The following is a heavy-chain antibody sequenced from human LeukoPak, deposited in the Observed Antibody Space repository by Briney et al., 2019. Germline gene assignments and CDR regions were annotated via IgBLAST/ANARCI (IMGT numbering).Heavy chain of an antibody. D-gene: IGHD3-10*01. J-gene: IGHJ4*02. CDR2: IYYSGST. Sequence: PSETLSLTCSVSGGSISGYYWSWIRQPPEKGLEWIGYIYYSGSTNYNPSLKSRLTISVDTSKNQFSLKTNSVTAADTAIYYCARVEIPRRLGSYYPLFDYWGQGTLVTVSS. CDR1: GGSISGYY. CDR3: ARVEIPRRLGSYYPLFDY. V-gene: IGHV4-59*01.